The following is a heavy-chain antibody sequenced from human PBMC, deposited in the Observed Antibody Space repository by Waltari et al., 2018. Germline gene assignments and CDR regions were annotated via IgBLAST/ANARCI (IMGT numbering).Heavy chain of an antibody. V-gene: IGHV1-69*05. J-gene: IGHJ4*02. CDR3: ARAREMATIGFDY. D-gene: IGHD5-12*01. Sequence: QVQLVQSGAEVKKPGSSVKVSCKASGGTFSSYAISWVRQAPGQGRVWRGGIITIFGTANYAQKFQGRVTITTDESTSTAYMELSSLRSEDTAVYYCARAREMATIGFDYWGQGTLVTVSS. CDR1: GGTFSSYA. CDR2: IITIFGTA.